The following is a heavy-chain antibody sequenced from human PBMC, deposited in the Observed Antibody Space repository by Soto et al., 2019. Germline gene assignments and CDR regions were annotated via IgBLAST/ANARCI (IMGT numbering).Heavy chain of an antibody. CDR3: ARYYSGSYSAPDY. Sequence: GGSLRLSCAASGFTFSSYGMHWVRQAPGKGLEWVAVIWYDGSNKYYADSVKGRFTISRDNSKNTLYLQMNSLRAEDTAVYYCARYYSGSYSAPDYWGQGTLVTVSS. CDR2: IWYDGSNK. V-gene: IGHV3-33*01. CDR1: GFTFSSYG. D-gene: IGHD1-26*01. J-gene: IGHJ4*02.